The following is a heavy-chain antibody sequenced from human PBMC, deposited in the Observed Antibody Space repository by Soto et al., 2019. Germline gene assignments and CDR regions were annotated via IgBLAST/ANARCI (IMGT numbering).Heavy chain of an antibody. CDR3: LRHIKVAGTVDY. CDR1: GGSISSSSYY. V-gene: IGHV4-39*01. CDR2: IYYSGST. J-gene: IGHJ4*02. D-gene: IGHD6-19*01. Sequence: SETLSLTCTVSGGSISSSSYYWGWIRQPPGKGLEWIGSIYYSGSTYYNPSLKSRVTISVDTSKNQFSLKLSSVTAADTAVYYCLRHIKVAGTVDYWGPGTLVTVSS.